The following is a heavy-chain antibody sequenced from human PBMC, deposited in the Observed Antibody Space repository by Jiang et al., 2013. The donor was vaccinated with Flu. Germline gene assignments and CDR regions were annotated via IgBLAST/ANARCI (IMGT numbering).Heavy chain of an antibody. J-gene: IGHJ4*02. CDR3: ARSRITMVRGVITHFDY. D-gene: IGHD3-10*01. Sequence: DWDDDKYYSTSLKTRLTISKDTSKNQVVLTMTNMDPVDTATYYCARSRITMVRGVITHFDYWGQGTLVTVSS. CDR2: DWDDDK. V-gene: IGHV2-70*01.